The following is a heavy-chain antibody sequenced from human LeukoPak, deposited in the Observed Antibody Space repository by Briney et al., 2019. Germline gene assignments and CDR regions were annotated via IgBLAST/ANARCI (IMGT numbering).Heavy chain of an antibody. D-gene: IGHD5-24*01. V-gene: IGHV4-38-2*01. J-gene: IGHJ4*02. CDR2: IYYSGST. CDR1: GFTFSDYA. Sequence: GSLRLSCAGSGFTFSDYAMSWVRQPPGKGPEWIGSIYYSGSTYYNPSLKSRVTISVDTSTNQFSLKLSSVTAADTAVYYCAADGYNFPIHFDYWGQGTLVTVSS. CDR3: AADGYNFPIHFDY.